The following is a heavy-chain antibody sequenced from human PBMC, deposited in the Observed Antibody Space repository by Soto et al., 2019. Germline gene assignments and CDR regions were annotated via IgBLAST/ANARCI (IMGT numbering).Heavy chain of an antibody. V-gene: IGHV3-64D*06. CDR2: ISSYGADT. Sequence: LRLSCSASGFTFNSYAMHWVRQAPGKGLEFVSAISSYGADTYYADSVKGRFAISRDNSKNTLYLQMSSLRAEDTALYYCVKEGYMRSEWYGQFDYWGQGALVTVSS. D-gene: IGHD6-19*01. CDR1: GFTFNSYA. J-gene: IGHJ4*02. CDR3: VKEGYMRSEWYGQFDY.